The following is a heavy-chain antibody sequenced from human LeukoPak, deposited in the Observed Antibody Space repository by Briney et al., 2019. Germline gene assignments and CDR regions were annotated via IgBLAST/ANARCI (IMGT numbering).Heavy chain of an antibody. CDR3: ARGAYDSSGYYYGFDY. CDR2: IYHSGST. V-gene: IGHV4-30-2*01. Sequence: SETLSLTCAVSGGSISSGGYSWSWIRQPPGKGLEWIGYIYHSGSTYYNPSLKSRVTISVDRSKNQFSLKLSSVTAADTAVYYCARGAYDSSGYYYGFDYWGQGTLVTVSS. CDR1: GGSISSGGYS. D-gene: IGHD3-22*01. J-gene: IGHJ4*02.